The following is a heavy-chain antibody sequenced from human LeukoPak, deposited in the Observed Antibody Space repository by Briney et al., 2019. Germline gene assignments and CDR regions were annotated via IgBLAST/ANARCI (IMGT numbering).Heavy chain of an antibody. J-gene: IGHJ4*02. Sequence: ASVKVSCKASGGTFSSHVISWVRQAPGQGLEWMGWISAYNGNTNYAQKLQGRVTMTTDTSTSTAYMELRSLRSDDTAVYYCARSALRNYYYDSSGYSLGRLDYWGQGTLVTVSS. D-gene: IGHD3-22*01. CDR2: ISAYNGNT. CDR1: GGTFSSHV. CDR3: ARSALRNYYYDSSGYSLGRLDY. V-gene: IGHV1-18*01.